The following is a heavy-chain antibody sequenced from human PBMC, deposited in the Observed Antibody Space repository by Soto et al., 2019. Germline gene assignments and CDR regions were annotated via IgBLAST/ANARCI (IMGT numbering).Heavy chain of an antibody. V-gene: IGHV4-59*11. CDR2: IYYRGTT. CDR3: ARAAVGATTLAPDY. D-gene: IGHD1-26*01. J-gene: IGHJ4*02. CDR1: GVSTSNHY. Sequence: PSETLSLTCSVSGVSTSNHYWTWIRKPPGQGPEWIGCIYYRGTTNYNASFNSRVTISVDTSKNQFSLKLTSVTTADTAVYYCARAAVGATTLAPDYWGQGTQVTVSS.